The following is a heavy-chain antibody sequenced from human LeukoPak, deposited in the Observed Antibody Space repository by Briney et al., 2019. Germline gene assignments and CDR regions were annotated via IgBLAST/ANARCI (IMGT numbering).Heavy chain of an antibody. CDR1: GFAFSSFA. CDR2: TNGGGNTT. CDR3: TKELHVAVAVADYYYFYMDV. Sequence: GGSLRLSCAASGFAFSSFAMGWVRHSPGKGLEWLSTNGGGNTTFYADSVKGRFTISRDNSKNTLYLHMDSLRPDDTAIYYCTKELHVAVAVADYYYFYMDVWGRGTAVTVSS. D-gene: IGHD6-19*01. J-gene: IGHJ6*03. V-gene: IGHV3-23*01.